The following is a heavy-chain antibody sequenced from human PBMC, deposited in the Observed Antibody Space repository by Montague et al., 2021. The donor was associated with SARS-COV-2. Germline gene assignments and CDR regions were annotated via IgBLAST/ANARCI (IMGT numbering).Heavy chain of an antibody. CDR2: INHSGST. CDR3: ARQRGAGLFYFYYFGMGV. D-gene: IGHD3/OR15-3a*01. J-gene: IGHJ6*02. Sequence: SETLSLTCAVYGGSFSGYYWSWIRQPPGKGLEWIGEINHSGSTNYNPSLKSRVTISVDTSKNQFSLKLSSVAAADTAVYYCARQRGAGLFYFYYFGMGVWGQGTTVTVSS. V-gene: IGHV4-34*01. CDR1: GGSFSGYY.